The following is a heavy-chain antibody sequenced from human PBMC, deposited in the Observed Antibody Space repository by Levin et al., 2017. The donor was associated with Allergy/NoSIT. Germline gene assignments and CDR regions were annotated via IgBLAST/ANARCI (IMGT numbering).Heavy chain of an antibody. J-gene: IGHJ5*02. CDR2: ISGSGGST. Sequence: GGSLRLSCAASGFTFSSYAMSWVRQAPGKGLEWVSAISGSGGSTYYADSVKGRFTISRDNSKNTLYLQMNSLRAEDTAVYYCANEYYDFWSGYYTANWFDPWGQGTLVTVSS. D-gene: IGHD3-3*01. V-gene: IGHV3-23*01. CDR3: ANEYYDFWSGYYTANWFDP. CDR1: GFTFSSYA.